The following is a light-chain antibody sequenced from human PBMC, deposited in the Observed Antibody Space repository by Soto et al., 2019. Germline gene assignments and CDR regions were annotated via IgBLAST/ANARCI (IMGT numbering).Light chain of an antibody. V-gene: IGKV1-5*01. Sequence: DIQMTQSPSTLSASVGDRVTITCRASQSISSWLAWCQQKPGKAPKVLIYDASSLESGVPSRFSGSGSGTEFTLTISSLQPDDFATYYCQQYNTYSRTFGQGTK. CDR3: QQYNTYSRT. CDR2: DAS. CDR1: QSISSW. J-gene: IGKJ1*01.